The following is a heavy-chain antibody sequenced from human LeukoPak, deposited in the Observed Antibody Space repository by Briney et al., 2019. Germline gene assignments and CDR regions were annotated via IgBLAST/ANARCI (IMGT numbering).Heavy chain of an antibody. D-gene: IGHD3-10*01. Sequence: SETLSLTCTVSGGSISSYYWTWIRQPPGKGLEWIGCAHYSGSTNYNPSLESRVTISVDTSKNQFSLMLISVTAADTAVYDCARHNAQLRGWIGEVDFWGQGALVTVSS. V-gene: IGHV4-59*08. CDR2: AHYSGST. J-gene: IGHJ4*02. CDR3: ARHNAQLRGWIGEVDF. CDR1: GGSISSYY.